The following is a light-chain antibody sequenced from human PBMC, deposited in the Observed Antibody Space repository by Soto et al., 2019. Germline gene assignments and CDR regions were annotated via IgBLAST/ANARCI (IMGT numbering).Light chain of an antibody. J-gene: IGKJ4*01. Sequence: EIVLTQSPVTLSLSPGERATLSCRASQSVTTFLAWYQQKPGQEPRLLIYDASKSATAIPARLSGSGCGTDFTPTISSPEPEDFAVYYCQQRNNWPLTFGGGTKVEIK. CDR1: QSVTTF. V-gene: IGKV3-11*01. CDR2: DAS. CDR3: QQRNNWPLT.